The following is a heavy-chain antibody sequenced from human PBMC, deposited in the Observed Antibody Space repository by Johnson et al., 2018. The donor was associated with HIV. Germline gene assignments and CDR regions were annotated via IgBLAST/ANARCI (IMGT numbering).Heavy chain of an antibody. CDR1: GFTFSSYA. CDR3: AKDLLTLDAFDI. J-gene: IGHJ3*02. CDR2: ISDSGST. V-gene: IGHV3-23*04. Sequence: VQLVESGGGLVQPGRSLRLSCAASGFTFSSYAMYWVRQAPGKGLEWVSAISDSGSTYYADSVKGRFTISRDNSKNTLYLQMNSLRAEDTAVYYCAKDLLTLDAFDIWGQGTMVTVSS.